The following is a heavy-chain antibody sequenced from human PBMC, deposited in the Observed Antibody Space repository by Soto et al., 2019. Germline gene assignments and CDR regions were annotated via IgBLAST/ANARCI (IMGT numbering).Heavy chain of an antibody. CDR3: AREASFDY. V-gene: IGHV1-69*05. Sequence: GASVKVSCKASGGTFSSYAISWVRQAPGQGLEWMGGIIPIFGTANYAQKFQGRVTMTRNTSISTAYMELSSLRSEDTAVYYCAREASFDYWGQGTLVTVSS. CDR2: IIPIFGTA. CDR1: GGTFSSYA. J-gene: IGHJ4*02.